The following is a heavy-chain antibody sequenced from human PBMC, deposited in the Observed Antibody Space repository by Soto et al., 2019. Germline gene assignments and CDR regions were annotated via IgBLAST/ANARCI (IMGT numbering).Heavy chain of an antibody. CDR1: GGSISSGGYY. CDR2: IYYSGST. D-gene: IGHD2-21*02. Sequence: QVQLQESGPGPVKPSQTLSLTCTVSGGSISSGGYYWSWIRQHPGKGLEWIGYIYYSGSTYYNPSLKSRVTISVDTSKNQFSLKLSSVTAADTAVYYCARDTGGPYGGNSFLDYWGQGTLVTVSS. J-gene: IGHJ4*02. CDR3: ARDTGGPYGGNSFLDY. V-gene: IGHV4-31*03.